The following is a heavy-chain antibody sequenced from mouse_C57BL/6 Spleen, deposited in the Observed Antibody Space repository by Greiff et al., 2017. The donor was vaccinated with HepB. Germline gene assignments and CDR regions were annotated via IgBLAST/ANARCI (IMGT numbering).Heavy chain of an antibody. D-gene: IGHD2-5*01. CDR3: ARFSNYDFDY. J-gene: IGHJ2*01. CDR1: GFTFSSYA. V-gene: IGHV5-4*03. CDR2: ISDGGSYT. Sequence: EVKLVESGGGLVKPGGSLKLSCAASGFTFSSYAMSWVRQTPEKRLEWVATISDGGSYTYYPDNVKGRFTISRDNAKNNLYLQMSHLKSEDTAMYYCARFSNYDFDYWGQGTTLTVSS.